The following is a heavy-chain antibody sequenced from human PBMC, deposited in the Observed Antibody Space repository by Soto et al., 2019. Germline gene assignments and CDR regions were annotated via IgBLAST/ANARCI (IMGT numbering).Heavy chain of an antibody. D-gene: IGHD3-10*01. CDR3: AAARVTMVRGANYYYYYGMDV. Sequence: SVKVSCKASGFTFTSSAVQWVRQARGQRLEWIGWIVVGSGSTNYAQKFQERVTITRDMSTSTAYMELSSLRSEDTAVYYCAAARVTMVRGANYYYYYGMDVWGQGTTVTVSS. CDR2: IVVGSGST. J-gene: IGHJ6*02. CDR1: GFTFTSSA. V-gene: IGHV1-58*01.